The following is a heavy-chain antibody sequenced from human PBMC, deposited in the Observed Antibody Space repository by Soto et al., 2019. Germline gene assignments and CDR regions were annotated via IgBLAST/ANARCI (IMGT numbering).Heavy chain of an antibody. V-gene: IGHV6-1*01. CDR2: TYYRSKWYN. CDR3: ARGREYSSGWYPRGDAFDI. CDR1: GDSVSSNSAA. D-gene: IGHD6-19*01. J-gene: IGHJ3*02. Sequence: QVQLQQSGPGLVKPSQTLSLTCAISGDSVSSNSAAWNWIRQSPSRGLEWLGRTYYRSKWYNDYAVSVKSRITLNPDTSKNQFSLQLNSVTPEDTAVYYCARGREYSSGWYPRGDAFDIWGQGTMVTVSS.